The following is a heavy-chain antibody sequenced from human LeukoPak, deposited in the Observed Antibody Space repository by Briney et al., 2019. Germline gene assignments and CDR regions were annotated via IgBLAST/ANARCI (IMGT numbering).Heavy chain of an antibody. CDR1: GFTFSRYA. V-gene: IGHV3-23*01. CDR3: ARDLAWGAFDY. CDR2: ISGSGGNT. Sequence: GGSLRLSCAASGFTFSRYAMSWVRQAPGKGLEWVSAISGSGGNTYYADSVKGRFTISRDNSKNTLYLQMNSLRVEDTAVYYCARDLAWGAFDYWGQGILVAVSS. D-gene: IGHD7-27*01. J-gene: IGHJ4*02.